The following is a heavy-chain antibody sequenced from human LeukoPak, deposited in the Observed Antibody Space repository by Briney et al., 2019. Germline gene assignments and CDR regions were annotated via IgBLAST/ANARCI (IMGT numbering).Heavy chain of an antibody. D-gene: IGHD4-23*01. CDR2: IRYDGSNK. CDR1: GFTFSNYA. V-gene: IGHV3-30*02. Sequence: GGSLRLTCAASGFTFSNYAMSWVRQAPGKGLEWVAFIRYDGSNKYYADSVKGRFTISRDNAKNTLYLQMNSLRAEDTAVYYCASRGVVTGAFDIWGQGTMVTVSS. J-gene: IGHJ3*02. CDR3: ASRGVVTGAFDI.